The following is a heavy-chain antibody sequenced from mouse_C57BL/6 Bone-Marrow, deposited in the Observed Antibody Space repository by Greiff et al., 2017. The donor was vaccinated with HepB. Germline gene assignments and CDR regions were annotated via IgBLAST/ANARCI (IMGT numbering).Heavy chain of an antibody. J-gene: IGHJ3*01. CDR2: ICPSDSYT. V-gene: IGHV1-50*01. CDR1: GYTFTSYW. CDR3: ARGGGLRSWFAY. D-gene: IGHD1-1*01. Sequence: QVQLKQSGAELVKPGASVKLSCKASGYTFTSYWMHWVKQRTGQGLEWIGEICPSDSYTNYNQKFKGKATLTVDKSASTAYMQLRSLTSKDSAVYFCARGGGLRSWFAYCGQGTLVTVSA.